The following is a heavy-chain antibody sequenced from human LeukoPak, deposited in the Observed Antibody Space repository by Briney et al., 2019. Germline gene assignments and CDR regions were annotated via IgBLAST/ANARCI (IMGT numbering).Heavy chain of an antibody. D-gene: IGHD3-22*01. Sequence: GGSLRLSCAASGFTFSSYAMHWVRQAPGKGLEGVAVISYDGSNKYYADSVKGRFTISRDNSKNTLYLQMNSLRAGDTAVYYCARDLVDYYDSSGYYPPSYWGQGTLVTVSS. J-gene: IGHJ4*02. CDR2: ISYDGSNK. CDR3: ARDLVDYYDSSGYYPPSY. V-gene: IGHV3-30-3*01. CDR1: GFTFSSYA.